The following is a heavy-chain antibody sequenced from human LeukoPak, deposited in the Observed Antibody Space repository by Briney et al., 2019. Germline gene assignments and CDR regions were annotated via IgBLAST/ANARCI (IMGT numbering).Heavy chain of an antibody. V-gene: IGHV3-30*18. Sequence: GGSLRLSCAASGFTFSSYGMHWVRQPPGKGLEWVAVISYDGSNKYYADSVKGRFTISRDNSKNTLYLQMNSLRAEDTAVYYCAKAGYSGHHFDYWGQGTLVTVSS. CDR1: GFTFSSYG. CDR3: AKAGYSGHHFDY. J-gene: IGHJ4*02. CDR2: ISYDGSNK. D-gene: IGHD5-12*01.